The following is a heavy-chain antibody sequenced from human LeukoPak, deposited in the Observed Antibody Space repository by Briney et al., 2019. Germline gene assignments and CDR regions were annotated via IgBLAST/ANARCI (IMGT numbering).Heavy chain of an antibody. J-gene: IGHJ4*02. D-gene: IGHD2-15*01. CDR1: GFTFSNHA. CDR3: AKNVVVKRYFDY. V-gene: IGHV3-23*01. Sequence: RSGGSLRLSCAASGFTFSNHAMSWVRQAPGKGLQWVSVISGSGRTTEYADSVKGRFTISRDNSKNTLSLQMNSLRVEDTAIYYCAKNVVVKRYFDYWGQGTLTTVSS. CDR2: ISGSGRTT.